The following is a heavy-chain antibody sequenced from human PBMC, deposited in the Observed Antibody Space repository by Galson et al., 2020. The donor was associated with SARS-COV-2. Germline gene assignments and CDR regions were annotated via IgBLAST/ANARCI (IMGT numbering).Heavy chain of an antibody. CDR2: IRTKADNYAT. J-gene: IGHJ4*02. V-gene: IGHV3-73*01. CDR3: VSPKVTDY. CDR1: GFTFSDSI. D-gene: IGHD4-17*01. Sequence: GGSLRLSCAASGFTFSDSIIHWVRQASGKGLEWVGQIRTKADNYATAYVASVKGRFTVSRDDSTNTAYLQMNNLKAEDTAVYYCVSPKVTDYWGQGTLVTVSS.